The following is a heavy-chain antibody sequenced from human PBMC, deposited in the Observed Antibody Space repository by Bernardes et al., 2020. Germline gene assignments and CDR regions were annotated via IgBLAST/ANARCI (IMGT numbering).Heavy chain of an antibody. CDR1: GGSISSIDHS. CDR3: CSGGKTMLRRDTFEI. J-gene: IGHJ3*02. D-gene: IGHD3-10*02. CDR2: IYHTGTT. Sequence: SETLSLTCAVSGGSISSIDHSWSWIRQAPGRGLEWIGYIYHTGTTYYNPSLQGRATISVDRSKNHFSLELNLVTAADTAVYYCCSGGKTMLRRDTFEICGQGTMVTVSS. V-gene: IGHV4-30-2*01.